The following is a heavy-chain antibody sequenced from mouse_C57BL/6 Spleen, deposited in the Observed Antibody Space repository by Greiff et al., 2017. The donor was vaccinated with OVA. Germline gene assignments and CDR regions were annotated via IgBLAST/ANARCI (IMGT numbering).Heavy chain of an antibody. V-gene: IGHV1-9*01. D-gene: IGHD3-2*02. J-gene: IGHJ1*03. Sequence: QVQLQQSGAELMKPGASVKLSCKATGYTFTGYWIEWVKQRPGHGLEWIGEILPGSGSTNYNEKFKGKATFTADTSSNTAYMQLSSLTTEYSAIYYGARRGSSGYGALWYFDVWGTGTTVTVSS. CDR3: ARRGSSGYGALWYFDV. CDR2: ILPGSGST. CDR1: GYTFTGYW.